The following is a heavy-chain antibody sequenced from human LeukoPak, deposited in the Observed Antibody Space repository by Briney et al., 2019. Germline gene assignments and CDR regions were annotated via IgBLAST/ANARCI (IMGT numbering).Heavy chain of an antibody. CDR3: ARVLLPYYYGSGSYAFDI. CDR2: ISSSSNYI. D-gene: IGHD3-10*01. Sequence: PGGSLRLSCAASGFTFDSYSMNWVRQAPGKGLEWVSSISSSSNYIYYADSVKGRFTISRDNAKNSLYLQMNSLRAEDTAVYYCARVLLPYYYGSGSYAFDIWGQGTMVTVSS. CDR1: GFTFDSYS. V-gene: IGHV3-21*01. J-gene: IGHJ3*02.